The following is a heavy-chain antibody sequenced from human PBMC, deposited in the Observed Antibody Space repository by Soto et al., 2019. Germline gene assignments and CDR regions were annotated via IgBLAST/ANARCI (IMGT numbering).Heavy chain of an antibody. CDR1: GGSISSYY. Sequence: SETLSLTCTVSGGSISSYYWSWIRQPPGKGLEWIGYIYYSGSTNYNPSLKSRVTISVDTSKNQFSLKLSSVTAADTAVYYCARGIDYPNWFDPWGQGTLVTVSS. CDR3: ARGIDYPNWFDP. D-gene: IGHD4-17*01. V-gene: IGHV4-59*12. CDR2: IYYSGST. J-gene: IGHJ5*02.